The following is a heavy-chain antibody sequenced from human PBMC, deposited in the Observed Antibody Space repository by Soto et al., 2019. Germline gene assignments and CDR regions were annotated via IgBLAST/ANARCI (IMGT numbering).Heavy chain of an antibody. Sequence: GSGPTLVNPTQTLTLTCTFSGFSLSTSGMCVSWIRQPPGKALEWLARIDWDDDKYYSTSLKTRLTTSKDTSKNQVVLTMTNMDPVDTATYYCARMAVATGSGYFDYWGQGTLVTVSS. CDR1: GFSLSTSGMC. CDR3: ARMAVATGSGYFDY. V-gene: IGHV2-70*11. D-gene: IGHD2-15*01. CDR2: IDWDDDK. J-gene: IGHJ4*02.